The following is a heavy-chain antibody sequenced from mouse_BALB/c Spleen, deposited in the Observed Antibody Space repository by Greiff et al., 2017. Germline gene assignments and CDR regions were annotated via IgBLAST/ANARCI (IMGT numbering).Heavy chain of an antibody. D-gene: IGHD2-10*02. Sequence: QVQLQQSGPGLVAPSQSLSITCTVSGFSLTSYGVHWVRQPPGKGLEWLGVIWAGGSTNYNSALMSRLSISKDNSKSQVFLKMNSLQTDDTAMYYCARGGYGNYAAMDYWGQGTSVTVSS. CDR1: GFSLTSYG. J-gene: IGHJ4*01. V-gene: IGHV2-9*02. CDR3: ARGGYGNYAAMDY. CDR2: IWAGGST.